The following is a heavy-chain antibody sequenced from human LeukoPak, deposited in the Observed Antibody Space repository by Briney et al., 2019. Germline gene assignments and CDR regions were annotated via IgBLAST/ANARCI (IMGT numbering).Heavy chain of an antibody. J-gene: IGHJ4*02. CDR1: GDSVPNNSAP. D-gene: IGHD7-27*01. Sequence: SQTLSLTYALSGDSVPNNSAPWNWIRQSPSRALEWRGSPYYRSKRYHDYALSVKSQITINPDKSKNPFSLQLNSFAPDGTSVYYCARDDVNSGPTPFCDWGQGTLVTVSS. CDR2: PYYRSKRYH. CDR3: ARDDVNSGPTPFCD. V-gene: IGHV6-1*01.